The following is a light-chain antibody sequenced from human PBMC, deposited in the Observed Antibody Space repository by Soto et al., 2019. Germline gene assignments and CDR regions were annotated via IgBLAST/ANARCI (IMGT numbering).Light chain of an antibody. CDR3: QQYGSSPRT. J-gene: IGKJ1*01. CDR1: QSVSSSY. CDR2: GAS. V-gene: IGKV3-20*01. Sequence: EIVMTQSPATMSVSPGERATLSCRASQSVSSSYLAWYQQKPGQAPRLLIYGASSRATGIPDRFSGSGSGTDFTLTISRLAPEDFAVYYCQQYGSSPRTFGQGTKVE.